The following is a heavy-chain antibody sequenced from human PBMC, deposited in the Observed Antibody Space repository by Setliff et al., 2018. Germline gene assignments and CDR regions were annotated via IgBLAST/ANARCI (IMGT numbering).Heavy chain of an antibody. CDR3: ARDPGHRSGTWSLDY. CDR1: GDSISSTYCY. CDR2: ISFGGNT. V-gene: IGHV4-39*07. J-gene: IGHJ4*02. Sequence: SETLSLTCTVSGDSISSTYCYWGWIRQPPGKGLEWIGSISFGGNTYYNPSLKSRVTISLDTSKNQFSLKLNSVTAADTAVYSCARDPGHRSGTWSLDYWGQGTLVTVSS.